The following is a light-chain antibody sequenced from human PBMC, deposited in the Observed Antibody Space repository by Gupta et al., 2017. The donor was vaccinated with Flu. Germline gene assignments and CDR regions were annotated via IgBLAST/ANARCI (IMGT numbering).Light chain of an antibody. CDR2: DVT. J-gene: IGLJ1*01. CDR1: SDVGSYNS. Sequence: SDVGSYNSVSWYQQHPGKAPQLLIYDVTNRPAGVSSRFSGSKSGITASPTISGLQTEDESDYYCSSYTGNSNSFYVFGTGTRVTIL. CDR3: SSYTGNSNSFYV. V-gene: IGLV2-14*03.